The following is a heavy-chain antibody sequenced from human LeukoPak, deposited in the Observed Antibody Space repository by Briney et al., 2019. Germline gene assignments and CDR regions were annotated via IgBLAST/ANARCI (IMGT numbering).Heavy chain of an antibody. CDR2: ISSGKSVM. V-gene: IGHV3-48*02. CDR1: GFTFSVYG. D-gene: IGHD5/OR15-5a*01. J-gene: IGHJ4*02. Sequence: PGGSLRLSCAASGFTFSVYGMSWVRHAPGKGLEWVSHISSGKSVMNYADSVKGRFTISRDNGKNSVYLQMNSVRDEDTAVYYCAGGVYGYNAFDYWGQGSLASVSS. CDR3: AGGVYGYNAFDY.